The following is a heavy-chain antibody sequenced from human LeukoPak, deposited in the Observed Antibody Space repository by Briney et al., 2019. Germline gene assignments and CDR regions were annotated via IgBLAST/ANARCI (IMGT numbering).Heavy chain of an antibody. CDR3: AGDVLVSGGSYYHGY. Sequence: HGASVKVSCKFSGYALTELSIHWVRQAPGKGFEWMGGVDPKDGATIYAQNFQGRVTVTDDRSTGTTYMELSGLTSEDTALYYCAGDVLVSGGSYYHGYWGQGTLVIVSS. CDR1: GYALTELS. D-gene: IGHD3-10*01. CDR2: VDPKDGAT. V-gene: IGHV1-24*01. J-gene: IGHJ4*02.